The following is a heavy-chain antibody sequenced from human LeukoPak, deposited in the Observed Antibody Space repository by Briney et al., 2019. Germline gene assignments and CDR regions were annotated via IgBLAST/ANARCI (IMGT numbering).Heavy chain of an antibody. J-gene: IGHJ4*02. CDR2: IRSKAYGGTT. Sequence: GGSLRLSCAASGFTFSGYAMSWFRQAPGKGLEWVGFIRSKAYGGTTEYAASVKGRFTISRDDSKSIAYLQMNSLKTEDTAVYYCTRASNYDLGYFDYWGQGTLVTVSS. CDR1: GFTFSGYA. CDR3: TRASNYDLGYFDY. V-gene: IGHV3-49*03. D-gene: IGHD4-11*01.